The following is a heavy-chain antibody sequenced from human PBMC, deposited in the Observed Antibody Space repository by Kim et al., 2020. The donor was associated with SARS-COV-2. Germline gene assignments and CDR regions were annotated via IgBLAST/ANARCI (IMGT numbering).Heavy chain of an antibody. CDR2: IYYSGST. V-gene: IGHV4-31*03. CDR3: ARVYYDFWSGYYPDDY. Sequence: SETLSLTCTVSGGSISSGGYYWSWIRRHPGKGLEWIGYIYYSGSTYYNPSLKSRVTISVDTSKNQFSLKLSSVTAADTAVYYCARVYYDFWSGYYPDDYWGQGTLVTVSS. D-gene: IGHD3-3*01. J-gene: IGHJ4*02. CDR1: GGSISSGGYY.